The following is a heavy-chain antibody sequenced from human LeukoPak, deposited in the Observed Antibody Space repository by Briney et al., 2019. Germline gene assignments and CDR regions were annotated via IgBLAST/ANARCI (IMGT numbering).Heavy chain of an antibody. CDR1: GFTLRSNW. D-gene: IGHD3-16*01. CDR3: GGDTSYAMDV. V-gene: IGHV3-74*01. CDR2: INKDASSR. J-gene: IGHJ6*02. Sequence: GSLRLSCIASGFTLRSNWMHWVRQAPGKGLVWVSHINKDASSRNYADSVKGRFTISRDNAKNTLYLQMNSLRVEDTAVYYCGGDTSYAMDVWGQGTTVTVSS.